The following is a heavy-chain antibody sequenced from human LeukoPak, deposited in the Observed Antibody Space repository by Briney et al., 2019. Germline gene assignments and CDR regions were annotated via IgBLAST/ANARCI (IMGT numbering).Heavy chain of an antibody. CDR1: GFTFSSYA. CDR2: ISGSGGST. CDR3: AKAGASSGWYSWYYYYYMDV. J-gene: IGHJ6*03. D-gene: IGHD6-19*01. V-gene: IGHV3-23*01. Sequence: GGSLRLSCAASGFTFSSYAMSWVRQAPGKGLEWVSAISGSGGSTYYADSVKGRFTISRDNSKNTLYLQMNSLRAEDTAVYYCAKAGASSGWYSWYYYYYMDVWGKGTTVTVSS.